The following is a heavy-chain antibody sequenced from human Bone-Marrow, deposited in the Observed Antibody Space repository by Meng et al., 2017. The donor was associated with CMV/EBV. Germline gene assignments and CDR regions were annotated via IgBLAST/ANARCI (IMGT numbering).Heavy chain of an antibody. Sequence: GGSLRLSCAASGFTFSSYEMNWVRQAPGKGLEWVSYISSSGSTIYYADSVKGRFTISRDNAKNSLYLQMNSLRAEDTAVYYCARGRPQDIVLMVYASPNDAFDIWGQGTMVTASS. CDR3: ARGRPQDIVLMVYASPNDAFDI. D-gene: IGHD2-8*01. J-gene: IGHJ3*02. CDR1: GFTFSSYE. CDR2: ISSSGSTI. V-gene: IGHV3-48*03.